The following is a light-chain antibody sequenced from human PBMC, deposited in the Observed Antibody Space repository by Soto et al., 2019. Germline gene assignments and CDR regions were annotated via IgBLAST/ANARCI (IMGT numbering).Light chain of an antibody. CDR1: SSDVGGYNY. CDR3: SSYTGSRTYV. J-gene: IGLJ1*01. V-gene: IGLV2-14*01. Sequence: QSVLTQPASVSGSPGQSITISCTGTSSDVGGYNYVSWYQQYPGKAPKLKIYDVSNRPSGVSNRFSGSKSGNTASLTNSGFQAEDESDYYCSSYTGSRTYVFGTGTKVTVL. CDR2: DVS.